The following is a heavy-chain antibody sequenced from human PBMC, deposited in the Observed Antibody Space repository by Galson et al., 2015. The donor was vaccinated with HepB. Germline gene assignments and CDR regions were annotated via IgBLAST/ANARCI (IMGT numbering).Heavy chain of an antibody. CDR2: IWYDGSNK. CDR1: GFTFSSYG. Sequence: SLRLSCAASGFTFSSYGMHWVRQARGKGLEWVAVIWYDGSNKYYADSVKGRFTISRDNSKNTQYLQMNSLRAEDTAVYYCARDVLRGSLDYWGQGTLVTVSS. J-gene: IGHJ4*02. V-gene: IGHV3-33*01. D-gene: IGHD5/OR15-5a*01. CDR3: ARDVLRGSLDY.